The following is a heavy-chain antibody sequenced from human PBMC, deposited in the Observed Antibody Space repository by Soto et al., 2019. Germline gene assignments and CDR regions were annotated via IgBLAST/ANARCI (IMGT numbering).Heavy chain of an antibody. V-gene: IGHV4-31*03. CDR2: IYYSGST. CDR1: GGSISSGGYY. Sequence: PSETLSLTCPVSGGSISSGGYYWSWIRQHPGKGLEWIGYIYYSGSTYYNPSLKSRVTISVDTSKNQFSLKLSSVTAADTAVYCCARGYDSSGYGLDYWGHGILVNVSS. D-gene: IGHD3-22*01. CDR3: ARGYDSSGYGLDY. J-gene: IGHJ4*01.